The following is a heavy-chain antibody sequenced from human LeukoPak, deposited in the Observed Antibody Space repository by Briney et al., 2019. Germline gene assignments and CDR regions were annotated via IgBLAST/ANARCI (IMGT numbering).Heavy chain of an antibody. J-gene: IGHJ4*02. D-gene: IGHD3-22*01. V-gene: IGHV3-23*01. CDR1: AFTFSSYA. CDR2: ISDSSGTT. CDR3: AKLRPMIVVVRAYVDF. Sequence: PGGSLRLSCAASAFTFSSYAMSWVRQAPGKGLEWVSTISDSSGTTYYANSVKGRFTISRDNSKNTLYLQMNSLRAEDTAVYFCAKLRPMIVVVRAYVDFWGQGTLVTVSS.